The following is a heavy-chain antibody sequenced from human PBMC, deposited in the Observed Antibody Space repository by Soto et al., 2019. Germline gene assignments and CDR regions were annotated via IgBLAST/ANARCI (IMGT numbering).Heavy chain of an antibody. D-gene: IGHD3-10*01. CDR3: ASVYFYCSGSPAAVFDI. J-gene: IGHJ3*02. Sequence: SETLSLTCTGSGGSISSYYWSWIRQPPGKGLEWIGYIYYSGSTNYNPSLKSRVTISVDTSKNQFSLKLSSVTAADTAVYYCASVYFYCSGSPAAVFDICAQGTMVTVS. CDR2: IYYSGST. CDR1: GGSISSYY. V-gene: IGHV4-59*01.